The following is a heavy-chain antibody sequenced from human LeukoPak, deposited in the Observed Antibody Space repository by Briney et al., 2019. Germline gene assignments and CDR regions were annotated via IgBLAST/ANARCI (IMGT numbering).Heavy chain of an antibody. D-gene: IGHD5-12*01. CDR3: ARYDKGYSGYVTIDY. Sequence: GASLKISCKGSGYIFTSYWIGWVRQMPGKGLEWMGIINPGYSDIRYSPSFQGQVTISADKSISTAYLQWSSLKASDTATYYCARYDKGYSGYVTIDYWGQGTLVTVSS. J-gene: IGHJ4*02. CDR2: INPGYSDI. CDR1: GYIFTSYW. V-gene: IGHV5-51*01.